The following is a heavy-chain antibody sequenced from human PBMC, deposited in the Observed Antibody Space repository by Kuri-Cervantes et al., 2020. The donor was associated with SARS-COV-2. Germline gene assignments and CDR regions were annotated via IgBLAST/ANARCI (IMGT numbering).Heavy chain of an antibody. CDR2: MYYSGIT. D-gene: IGHD1-26*01. V-gene: IGHV4-59*01. CDR3: ARDNVLFSGSGFDL. CDR1: GGSISSYY. J-gene: IGHJ4*02. Sequence: GSLRLSCTVSGGSISSYYWSWIRQPPGKGLEWIGYMYYSGITNYDPSLKSRVTISVDTSKNQLSLKLSSVTAADTAVYYCARDNVLFSGSGFDLWGQGILATVSS.